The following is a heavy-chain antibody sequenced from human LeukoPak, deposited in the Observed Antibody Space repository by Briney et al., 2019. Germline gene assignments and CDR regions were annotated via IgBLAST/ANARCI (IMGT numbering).Heavy chain of an antibody. J-gene: IGHJ4*02. CDR2: MNQDGSER. CDR3: VKDRGYSTFDY. CDR1: GFTFSSYA. V-gene: IGHV3-7*03. Sequence: GGSLRLSCAAPGFTFSSYAMSWVRQAPGKGLEWVANMNQDGSERNYVDSVKGRLTISRDNAKGSLYPQMNGLRAEDTAVYFCVKDRGYSTFDYWGQGTLVTVSS. D-gene: IGHD4-23*01.